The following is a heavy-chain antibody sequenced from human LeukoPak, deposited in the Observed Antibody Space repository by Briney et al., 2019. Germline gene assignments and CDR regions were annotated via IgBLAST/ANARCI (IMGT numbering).Heavy chain of an antibody. CDR3: ASRGVAARPGYFDY. CDR2: IYHSGST. CDR1: GDSISCGSYS. J-gene: IGHJ4*02. V-gene: IGHV4-30-2*01. Sequence: SETLSLTCAVSGDSISCGSYSWSWIRQPPRKGLEWIGYIYHSGSTYYNPSLKSRVTISVDRSKNQFSLKLSSVTAADTAVYYCASRGVAARPGYFDYWGQGTLVTVSS. D-gene: IGHD6-6*01.